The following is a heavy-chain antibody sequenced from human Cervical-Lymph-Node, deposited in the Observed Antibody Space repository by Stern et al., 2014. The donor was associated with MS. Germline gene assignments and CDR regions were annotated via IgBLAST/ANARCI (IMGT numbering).Heavy chain of an antibody. CDR3: ARATDL. J-gene: IGHJ5*02. Sequence: QVQLQESGPGLLRPSETLSLTCTVSGASITSYYWSWIRQPPGKGLEWIGYIYYSGTTNYNASLKGRVAISIDTSKTQFSLGLSSVTAADTAVYYCARATDLWGQGTLVTVSS. V-gene: IGHV4-59*01. CDR2: IYYSGTT. CDR1: GASITSYY.